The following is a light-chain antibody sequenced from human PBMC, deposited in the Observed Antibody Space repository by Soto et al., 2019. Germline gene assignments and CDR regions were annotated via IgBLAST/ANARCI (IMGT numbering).Light chain of an antibody. CDR3: SSYTSSNSWV. V-gene: IGLV2-14*01. Sequence: QSALTQPASVSGSPGQSIAISCTGTSSDVGGYDYVSWYQQHPGKAPKLMIYDVSHRPSGVSNRFSGSKSGNTASLTISGRQAEDEADYYCSSYTSSNSWVFGGGTKLTVL. CDR2: DVS. CDR1: SSDVGGYDY. J-gene: IGLJ3*02.